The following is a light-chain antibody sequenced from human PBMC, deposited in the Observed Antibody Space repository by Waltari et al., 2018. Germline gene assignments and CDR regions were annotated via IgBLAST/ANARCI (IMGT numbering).Light chain of an antibody. Sequence: QSALTQPASVSGSPGQSISISCTGTSSDVGGYNYVSWYQQHPGKAPNLTIYEVSNRPSGVSNRFAGSKSGNTASLTISGFQAEDEADYYCSSYTSSTDPVVFGGGTKLTVL. CDR2: EVS. J-gene: IGLJ2*01. CDR1: SSDVGGYNY. CDR3: SSYTSSTDPVV. V-gene: IGLV2-14*01.